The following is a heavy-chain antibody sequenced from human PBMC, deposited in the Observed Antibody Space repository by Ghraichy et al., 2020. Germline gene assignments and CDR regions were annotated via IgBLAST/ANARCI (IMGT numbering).Heavy chain of an antibody. CDR3: ARGTYYYDGSDDADS. V-gene: IGHV4-61*01. Sequence: SQTLSLTCSVSGASLSSGSYYWRWVRQPPGKGLECIGYIYYSGTTNYNPSLKSRVTISLDTSKNQFSLKLTSVTAADTAVYYCARGTYYYDGSDDADSWGQGTLVTVSS. CDR1: GASLSSGSYY. D-gene: IGHD3-22*01. CDR2: IYYSGTT. J-gene: IGHJ5*02.